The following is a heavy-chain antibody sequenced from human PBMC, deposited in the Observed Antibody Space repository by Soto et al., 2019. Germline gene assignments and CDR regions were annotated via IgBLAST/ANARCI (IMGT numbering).Heavy chain of an antibody. D-gene: IGHD6-13*01. CDR3: AKDFRGYSSSWCPFDY. CDR2: IGTTSGNT. V-gene: IGHV3-23*01. J-gene: IGHJ4*02. Sequence: GGSLRLSCAASGFTFSSHAMSWVRQAPGKGLEWVSAIGTTSGNTYYADSVKGRFTISRDNSKNTLYLQMNSLRAEDTAVYYCAKDFRGYSSSWCPFDYWGQGTLVTVSS. CDR1: GFTFSSHA.